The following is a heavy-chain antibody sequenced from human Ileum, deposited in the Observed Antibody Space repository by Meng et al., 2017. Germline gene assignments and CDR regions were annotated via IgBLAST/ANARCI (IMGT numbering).Heavy chain of an antibody. D-gene: IGHD1-1*01. Sequence: EAQLVGYGGVLVKSGGSLTISCVGVRLIFDTYCMTWVRQAPGTGLEWVSSMGLSHSRGSYADSVKRRFTISRDNAKSSLYLQMNSLRAEDTAIYYCASDPNWSTNWGQGTLVTVSS. CDR2: MGLSHSRG. J-gene: IGHJ4*02. CDR1: RLIFDTYC. CDR3: ASDPNWSTN. V-gene: IGHV3-21*02.